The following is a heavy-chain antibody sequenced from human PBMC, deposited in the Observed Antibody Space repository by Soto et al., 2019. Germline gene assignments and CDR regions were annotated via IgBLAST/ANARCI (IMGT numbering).Heavy chain of an antibody. CDR3: ARGGIVVGIMGVKYYYYGMDV. CDR1: GGSISSYY. CDR2: IYYSGST. V-gene: IGHV4-30-4*01. J-gene: IGHJ6*02. Sequence: PSETLSLTCTVSGGSISSYYWSWIRQPPGKGLEWIGYIYYSGSTYYNPSLKSRVTISVDTSKNQFSLKLSSVTAADTAVYYCARGGIVVGIMGVKYYYYGMDVWGQGTTVTVSS. D-gene: IGHD3-22*01.